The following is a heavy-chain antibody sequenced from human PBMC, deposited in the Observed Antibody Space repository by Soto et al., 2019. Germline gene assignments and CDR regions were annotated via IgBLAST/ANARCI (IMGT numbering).Heavy chain of an antibody. Sequence: QVQLVQSGAEVKKPGSSVKVSCKASGGPSNNFAISWVRQAPGQGLEWMGGILPIFGTANYAEKFQGRVKVTADESTRTAYMDLSSLRFEDTAVYYCAKLQGSGTYYDDDFWGQGTLVTVSS. CDR1: GGPSNNFA. CDR3: AKLQGSGTYYDDDF. CDR2: ILPIFGTA. V-gene: IGHV1-69*01. J-gene: IGHJ4*02. D-gene: IGHD3-10*01.